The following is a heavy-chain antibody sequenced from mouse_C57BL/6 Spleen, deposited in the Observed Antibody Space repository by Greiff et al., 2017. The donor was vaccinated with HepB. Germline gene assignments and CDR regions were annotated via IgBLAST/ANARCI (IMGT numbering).Heavy chain of an antibody. CDR1: GFTFSDYY. CDR3: ARDGYLYAMDY. D-gene: IGHD2-2*01. Sequence: EVKLMESEGGLVQPGSSMKLSCTASGFTFSDYYMAWVRQVPEKGLEWVANINYDGSSTYYLDSVKSRFIISRDNAKNILYLQMSSLKSEDTATYYCARDGYLYAMDYWGQGTSVTVSS. V-gene: IGHV5-16*01. CDR2: INYDGSST. J-gene: IGHJ4*01.